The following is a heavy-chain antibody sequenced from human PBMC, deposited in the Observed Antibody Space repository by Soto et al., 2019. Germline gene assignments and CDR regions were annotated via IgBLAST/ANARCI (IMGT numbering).Heavy chain of an antibody. V-gene: IGHV4-34*01. J-gene: IGHJ6*02. D-gene: IGHD2-8*01. CDR1: GGSFSGYY. CDR2: INHSGST. Sequence: PSETLSLTCAVYGGSFSGYYWSWIRQPPGKGLEWIGEINHSGSTNYNPSLKSRVTISVDTSKNQFSLKLSSVTAADTAVYYCARTRRGYCTNGVCYKTPYYYGMDVWGQGTTVTVSS. CDR3: ARTRRGYCTNGVCYKTPYYYGMDV.